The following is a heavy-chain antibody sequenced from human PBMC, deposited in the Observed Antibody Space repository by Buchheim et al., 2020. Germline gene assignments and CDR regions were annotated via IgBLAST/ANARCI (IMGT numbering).Heavy chain of an antibody. J-gene: IGHJ4*02. Sequence: QVQLVESGGGVVQPGRSLRLSCAASGFTFSSYAMHWVRQAPGKGLEWVAVISYDGSNKYYADSVKGRFTISRDNSKNTLYLQMNSLRAEDTAVYYCARDAGGSGWAYLDYWGQGTL. V-gene: IGHV3-30*04. CDR1: GFTFSSYA. CDR2: ISYDGSNK. D-gene: IGHD6-19*01. CDR3: ARDAGGSGWAYLDY.